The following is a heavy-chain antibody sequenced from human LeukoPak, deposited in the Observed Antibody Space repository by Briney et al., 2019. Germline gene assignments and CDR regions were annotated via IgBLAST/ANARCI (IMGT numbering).Heavy chain of an antibody. CDR3: ARDRWQQLGPDYGMDV. Sequence: ASVKVSCKASGYTFTSYGISWVRQAPGQGLEWMGWISAYNGNTNYAQKLQGRVTMTTDTSTSTAYMELRSLRSDDTAVYYCARDRWQQLGPDYGMDVWGKGTTVTVSS. J-gene: IGHJ6*04. CDR2: ISAYNGNT. V-gene: IGHV1-18*04. CDR1: GYTFTSYG. D-gene: IGHD6-13*01.